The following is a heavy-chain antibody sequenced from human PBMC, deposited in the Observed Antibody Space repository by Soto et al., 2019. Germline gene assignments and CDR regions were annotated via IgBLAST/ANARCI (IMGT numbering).Heavy chain of an antibody. CDR3: ATSRISIAVAGETEYYFDS. CDR2: INPNSGDT. CDR1: GYIFTGYY. D-gene: IGHD6-19*01. Sequence: GASVKVSCKASGYIFTGYYMHWVRQAPGQGLEWMGWINPNSGDTNYTQKFQGWVTMTRDTSISTAYMELSRLRSDDTAVYYCATSRISIAVAGETEYYFDSWGQGTLVTVSS. V-gene: IGHV1-2*04. J-gene: IGHJ4*02.